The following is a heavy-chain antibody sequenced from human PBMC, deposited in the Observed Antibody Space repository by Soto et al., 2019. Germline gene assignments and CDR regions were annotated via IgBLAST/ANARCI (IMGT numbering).Heavy chain of an antibody. J-gene: IGHJ5*02. CDR2: IYWNDDK. V-gene: IGHV2-5*01. D-gene: IGHD3-22*01. Sequence: QITLKESGPMLVKPTQTLTLTCTLSGFSPSTSGVAVGWIRQPPGKALEWLGHIYWNDDKYYSTSLKSRLSLTKDTSKNQVVLTMTNVDPVDTGTYYCARLLSSALYSYDLWGQGTLVTVSS. CDR1: GFSPSTSGVA. CDR3: ARLLSSALYSYDL.